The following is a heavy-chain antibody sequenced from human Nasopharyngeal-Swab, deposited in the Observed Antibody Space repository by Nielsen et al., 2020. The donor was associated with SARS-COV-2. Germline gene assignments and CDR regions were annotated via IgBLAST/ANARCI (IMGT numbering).Heavy chain of an antibody. D-gene: IGHD1-26*01. J-gene: IGHJ4*02. CDR1: GFTFSSYW. CDR2: IKQDGSEK. Sequence: GGSLRLSCAASGFTFSSYWMSWVRQAPGKGLEWVANIKQDGSEKYYADSVKGRFTISRDNSKNTLYLQMNSLRAEDTAVYYCARDMGATGVDYWGQGTLVTVSS. CDR3: ARDMGATGVDY. V-gene: IGHV3-7*01.